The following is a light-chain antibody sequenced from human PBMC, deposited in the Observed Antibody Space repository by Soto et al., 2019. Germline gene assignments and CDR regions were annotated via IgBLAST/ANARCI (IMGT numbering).Light chain of an antibody. V-gene: IGKV3-20*01. CDR2: GAS. CDR3: QLLGDSIN. CDR1: QSVSSTR. Sequence: EIVLTQSPGTLSLSPGERATLSCRASQSVSSTRLAWYQQKPGQAPRLLIYGASTRATGIADRFSGSGSGTDFTLTISRREPEDFAVYFCQLLGDSINFGQGTRLEIK. J-gene: IGKJ5*01.